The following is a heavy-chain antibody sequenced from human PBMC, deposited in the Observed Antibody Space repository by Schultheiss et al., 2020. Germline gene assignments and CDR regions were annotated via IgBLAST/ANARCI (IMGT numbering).Heavy chain of an antibody. CDR2: IYYSGST. CDR3: ARHGTPLYYYDRTTVNGVDP. V-gene: IGHV4-39*01. D-gene: IGHD3-22*01. Sequence: GSLRLSCTVSGGSISSSSYYWGWIRQPPGKGLEWIGSIYYSGSTYYNPSLKSRVTISVDTSKNQFSLKLSSVTAADTAVYYCARHGTPLYYYDRTTVNGVDPWGQGTLVTVS. CDR1: GGSISSSSYY. J-gene: IGHJ5*02.